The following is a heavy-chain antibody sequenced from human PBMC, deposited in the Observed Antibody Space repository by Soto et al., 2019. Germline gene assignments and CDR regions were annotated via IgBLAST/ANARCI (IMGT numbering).Heavy chain of an antibody. Sequence: GGSLRLSCAASGFTLSRLAMHWVRQAPGKGLEWVTVISYDGSNKYYADSVKGRFTISRDNSKNTLYLQMNSLRAEDTAVYYCATNTWYYYDSSGYYYFDYWGQGTLVTVSS. J-gene: IGHJ4*02. CDR2: ISYDGSNK. CDR3: ATNTWYYYDSSGYYYFDY. D-gene: IGHD3-22*01. V-gene: IGHV3-30-3*01. CDR1: GFTLSRLA.